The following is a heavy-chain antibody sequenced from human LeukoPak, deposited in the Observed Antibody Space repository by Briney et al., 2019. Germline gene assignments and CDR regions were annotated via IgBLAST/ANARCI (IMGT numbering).Heavy chain of an antibody. Sequence: GGSLRLSCAASGFTFSSYAMSWVRQALGKGLEWVSAISGSGGSTYYADSVKGRFTISRDNSKNTLYLQMNSLRAEDTAVYYCAKDRVGYYDSFQFYDYWGQGTLVAVSS. CDR3: AKDRVGYYDSFQFYDY. J-gene: IGHJ4*02. V-gene: IGHV3-23*01. CDR1: GFTFSSYA. D-gene: IGHD3-22*01. CDR2: ISGSGGST.